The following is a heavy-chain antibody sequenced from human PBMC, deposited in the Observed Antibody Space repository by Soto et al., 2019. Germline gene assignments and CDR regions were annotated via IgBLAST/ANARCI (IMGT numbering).Heavy chain of an antibody. D-gene: IGHD6-13*01. J-gene: IGHJ3*02. CDR2: TWYDGIDK. CDR3: AKDLSSSVDGFDI. CDR1: GFSFSTYG. V-gene: IGHV3-33*06. Sequence: GGSLRLSCAASGFSFSTYGMHWVRQAPGKGLEWVAGTWYDGIDKYYADSVRGRFTISRDNSEKTLYLQMSSLRADDTAIYYCAKDLSSSVDGFDIWGQGTKVTVAS.